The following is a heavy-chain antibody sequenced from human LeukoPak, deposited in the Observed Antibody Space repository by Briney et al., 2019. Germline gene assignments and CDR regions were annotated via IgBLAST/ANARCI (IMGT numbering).Heavy chain of an antibody. CDR2: INPSGGST. Sequence: ASAKASCKASGYTYTSYYMHWVRQAPGQGLEWMGIINPSGGSTSYAQKFQGRVTMTRDTSTSTVYMELSSLRSEDTAVYYCASGRPGGELSKIFGWFDPWGQGTLVTVSS. CDR3: ASGRPGGELSKIFGWFDP. J-gene: IGHJ5*02. V-gene: IGHV1-46*01. D-gene: IGHD3-10*01. CDR1: GYTYTSYY.